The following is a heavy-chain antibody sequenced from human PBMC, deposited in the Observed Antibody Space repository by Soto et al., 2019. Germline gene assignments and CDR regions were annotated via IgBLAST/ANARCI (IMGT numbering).Heavy chain of an antibody. CDR1: GGTFSNSP. V-gene: IGHV1-69*08. J-gene: IGHJ4*02. CDR3: ARDQVGASSFDY. Sequence: QVQLVQSGAELRKPGSAVKLSCKASGGTFSNSPISWVRQIPGQGPEWMGRIIPSPARTIYSRKFRGRVTLTADKSTQTVYMTLSSLPTEDSGVYYCARDQVGASSFDYWGQGTRVTVSS. D-gene: IGHD1-26*01. CDR2: IIPSPART.